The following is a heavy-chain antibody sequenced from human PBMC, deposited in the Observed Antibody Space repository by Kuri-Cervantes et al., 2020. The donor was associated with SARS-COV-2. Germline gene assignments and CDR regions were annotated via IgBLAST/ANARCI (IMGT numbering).Heavy chain of an antibody. CDR3: ARRGYSSSWYFDY. D-gene: IGHD6-13*01. J-gene: IGHJ4*02. V-gene: IGHV4-59*08. CDR1: GGSISSYY. Sequence: GSLRLSCTVSGGSISSYYWSWIRQPPGKGLEWIGYIYYSGSTNYNPSLKSRATISVDTSKNQFSLKLSSVTAADTAVYYCARRGYSSSWYFDYWGQGTLVTVSS. CDR2: IYYSGST.